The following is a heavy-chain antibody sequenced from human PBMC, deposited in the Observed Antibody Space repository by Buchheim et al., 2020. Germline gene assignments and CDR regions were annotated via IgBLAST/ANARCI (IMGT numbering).Heavy chain of an antibody. CDR3: AREDILTGYYQGGFDY. V-gene: IGHV3-48*03. CDR1: GFTFSSYE. D-gene: IGHD3-9*01. CDR2: ISSSGSTI. J-gene: IGHJ4*02. Sequence: EVQLVESGGGLVQPGGSLRLSCAASGFTFSSYEMNWVRQAPGKGLEWVSYISSSGSTIYYADSVKGRFTISRDNAKKSLYLQMNSLRAEDTAVYYCAREDILTGYYQGGFDYWGQGTL.